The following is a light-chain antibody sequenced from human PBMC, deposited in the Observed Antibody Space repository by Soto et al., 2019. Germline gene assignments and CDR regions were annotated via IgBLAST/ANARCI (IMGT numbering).Light chain of an antibody. CDR3: CSLTTSHTYV. CDR1: SSDVGHYDY. V-gene: IGLV2-14*03. Sequence: QSALTQPASVSGSPGQSITISCTGTSSDVGHYDYVSWYQQHPGKAPKLMIYHVTYRPSGVSNRYSGSKSGNSASLTISGLQADDEADYYCCSLTTSHTYVFVSGTKVTVL. J-gene: IGLJ1*01. CDR2: HVT.